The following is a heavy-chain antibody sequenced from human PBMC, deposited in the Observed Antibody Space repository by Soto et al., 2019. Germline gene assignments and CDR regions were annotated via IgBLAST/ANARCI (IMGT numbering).Heavy chain of an antibody. Sequence: GGSLRLSCAASGFTFSSYSMNWVRQAPGKGLEWVSYISSSSSTIYYADSVKGRFTISRDNAKNLLYLQMNSLRDEDTAVYYCAREELHCSSTSCYSSYGMDVWGQGTTVTVSS. V-gene: IGHV3-48*02. CDR1: GFTFSSYS. CDR3: AREELHCSSTSCYSSYGMDV. J-gene: IGHJ6*02. CDR2: ISSSSSTI. D-gene: IGHD2-2*02.